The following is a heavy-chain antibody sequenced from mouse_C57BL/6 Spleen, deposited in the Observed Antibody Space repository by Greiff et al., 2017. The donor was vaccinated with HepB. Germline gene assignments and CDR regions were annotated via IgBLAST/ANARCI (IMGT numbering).Heavy chain of an antibody. D-gene: IGHD2-5*01. CDR2: IDPETGGT. CDR3: TRSSNYDAIDY. CDR1: GYTFTDYE. J-gene: IGHJ4*01. V-gene: IGHV1-15*01. Sequence: QVQLKQSGAELVRPGASVTLSCKASGYTFTDYEMHWVKQTPVHGLEWIGAIDPETGGTAYNQKFKGKAILTADKASSTAYMELRRLTSEDSAVYYCTRSSNYDAIDYWGQGTSVTVSS.